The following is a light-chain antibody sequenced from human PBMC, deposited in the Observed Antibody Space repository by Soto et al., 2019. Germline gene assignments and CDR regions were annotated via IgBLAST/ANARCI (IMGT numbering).Light chain of an antibody. J-gene: IGKJ5*01. CDR3: QQYNNWPIT. CDR2: RAS. Sequence: DIQMTQSPSTLSASVGDRVTITCRASESISSWLAWYQQQPGKAPKLLIYRASSLESGVPSRFSGSGSGTEFTLTISSLQSEDFAVYYCQQYNNWPITFGQGTRLEIK. CDR1: ESISSW. V-gene: IGKV1-5*03.